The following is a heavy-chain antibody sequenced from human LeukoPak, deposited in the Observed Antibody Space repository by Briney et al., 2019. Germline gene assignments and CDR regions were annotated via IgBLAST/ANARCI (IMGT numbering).Heavy chain of an antibody. Sequence: ASVKVSCKASGYTFTGYYMHWVRQAPGQGLEWMGWNNSNSGGTNYGRVTMTRDTSISTAYMELSRLRSDDTAVYYCARDSGSGWYCLNYWGQGTLVTVSS. D-gene: IGHD6-19*01. CDR1: GYTFTGYY. CDR3: ARDSGSGWYCLNY. J-gene: IGHJ4*02. CDR2: NNSNSGGT. V-gene: IGHV1-2*02.